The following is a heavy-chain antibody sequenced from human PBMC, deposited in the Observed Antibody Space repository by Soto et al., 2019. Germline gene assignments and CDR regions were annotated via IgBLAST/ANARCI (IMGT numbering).Heavy chain of an antibody. CDR3: ARDLTRTGVPYSDV. CDR2: IIPISGAA. Sequence: SVMVSLNAFGGAFSYDVVNWVRQAPGQGLDCIGRIIPISGAANYAQNFQGRVTITADKSTSTSYMELSSLRSGDTAVYYCARDLTRTGVPYSDVWGQRTRVTVSS. D-gene: IGHD7-27*01. J-gene: IGHJ4*02. V-gene: IGHV1-69*06. CDR1: GGAFSYDV.